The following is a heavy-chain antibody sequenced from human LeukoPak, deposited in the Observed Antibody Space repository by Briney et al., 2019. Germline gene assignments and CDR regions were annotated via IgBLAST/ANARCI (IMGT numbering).Heavy chain of an antibody. J-gene: IGHJ4*02. CDR1: GGSISSSSYY. CDR2: IYYSGPT. V-gene: IGHV4-39*01. Sequence: SETLSLTCTVSGGSISSSSYYWGWIRQPPGKGLEWIGNIYYSGPTYYNPSLKSRVTISVDTSKNQFSLKLSSVTAADTAVYYCARLGMFDYWGQGTLVTVSS. CDR3: ARLGMFDY. D-gene: IGHD7-27*01.